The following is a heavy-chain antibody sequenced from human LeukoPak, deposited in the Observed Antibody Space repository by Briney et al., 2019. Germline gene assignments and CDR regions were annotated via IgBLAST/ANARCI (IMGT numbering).Heavy chain of an antibody. Sequence: SETLSLTCAVYGGSFSGYYWSWIRQPPGKGLEWIGEINHSGSTNYNPSLKSRATISVDTSKNQFSLKLSSVTAADTAVYYCARESYYGSGSYGYYYYYMDVWGKGTAVTISS. D-gene: IGHD3-10*01. CDR3: ARESYYGSGSYGYYYYYMDV. CDR2: INHSGST. CDR1: GGSFSGYY. J-gene: IGHJ6*03. V-gene: IGHV4-34*01.